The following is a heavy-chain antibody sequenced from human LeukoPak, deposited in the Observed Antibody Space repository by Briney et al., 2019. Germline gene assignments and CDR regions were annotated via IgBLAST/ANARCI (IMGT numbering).Heavy chain of an antibody. V-gene: IGHV3-9*01. D-gene: IGHD3-10*01. CDR1: GFTFDDYA. J-gene: IGHJ3*02. CDR3: AVSMRLWFGELFNDAFDI. CDR2: ISWNSGSI. Sequence: GGALRLSCAASGFTFDDYAMHGVEQAPGKGLEGVSGISWNSGSIGYADSVKGRFTISRDNAKNSLYLQMNSLRAEDTAVYYCAVSMRLWFGELFNDAFDIWGQGTMVTVSS.